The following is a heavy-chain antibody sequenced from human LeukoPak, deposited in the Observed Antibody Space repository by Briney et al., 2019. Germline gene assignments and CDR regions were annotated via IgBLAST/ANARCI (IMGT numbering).Heavy chain of an antibody. V-gene: IGHV4-39*01. J-gene: IGHJ5*02. D-gene: IGHD6-19*01. Sequence: SETLCLTCTVSGGSISSSSYYWGWIRQPPGKGLEWIGSIYYSGSTYYNPSLKSRVIISVDTSKNQFSLELSSVTAADTAVYYCARSLEAVANWFDPWGQGTLVTVSS. CDR3: ARSLEAVANWFDP. CDR2: IYYSGST. CDR1: GGSISSSSYY.